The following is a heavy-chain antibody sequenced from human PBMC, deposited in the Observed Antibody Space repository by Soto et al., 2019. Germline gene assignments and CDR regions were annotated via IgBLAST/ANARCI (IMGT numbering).Heavy chain of an antibody. CDR2: IDYNGVT. CDR3: GKVLVGATGHTDSDS. D-gene: IGHD2-15*01. J-gene: IGHJ4*02. CDR1: CGSIYRSGYY. Sequence: SETLSLTCTVSCGSIYRSGYYWGWIRQPPGRGLEWIGNIDYNGVTYSNPSLKSRVTISRDTSKNQFSLKLTSVTAADTALYYCGKVLVGATGHTDSDSWGPGTLVTVPQ. V-gene: IGHV4-39*01.